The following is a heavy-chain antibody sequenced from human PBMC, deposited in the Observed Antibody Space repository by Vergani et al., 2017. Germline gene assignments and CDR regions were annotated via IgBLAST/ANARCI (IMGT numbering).Heavy chain of an antibody. CDR3: ARHPVLRYFDWPGWFDP. D-gene: IGHD3-9*01. J-gene: IGHJ5*02. V-gene: IGHV4-39*01. CDR2: IYYSGST. CDR1: GGSISSSSYY. Sequence: QLRLQESGPGLVKPSETLSLTCTVSGGSISSSSYYWGWLRQPPGKGLEWIGSIYYSGSTYYNPSLKSRVTISVDTSKNQFSLKLSSVTAADTAVYYCARHPVLRYFDWPGWFDPWGQGTLVTVSS.